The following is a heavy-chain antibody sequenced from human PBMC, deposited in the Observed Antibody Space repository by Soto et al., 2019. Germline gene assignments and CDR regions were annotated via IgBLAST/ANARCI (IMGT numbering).Heavy chain of an antibody. J-gene: IGHJ4*02. CDR3: ARRPAPPWRYDSSGYYFDY. Sequence: QVQLQESGPGLVKPSQTLSLTCTVSGGSISSGGYYWSWIRQHPGKGLEWIGYIYYSGSNYYNPSLQSRVNISVDTSKNQFSLKLSSVTAADTAVYYCARRPAPPWRYDSSGYYFDYWGQGTLVTVSS. D-gene: IGHD3-22*01. CDR1: GGSISSGGYY. V-gene: IGHV4-31*03. CDR2: IYYSGSN.